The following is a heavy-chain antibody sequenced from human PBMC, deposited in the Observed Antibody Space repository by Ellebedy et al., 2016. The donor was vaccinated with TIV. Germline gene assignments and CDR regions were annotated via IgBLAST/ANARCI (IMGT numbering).Heavy chain of an antibody. CDR3: AFSVRGFSGYYYGMDV. CDR2: IIPILGIA. V-gene: IGHV1-69*04. D-gene: IGHD3-10*01. Sequence: AASVKVSCKASGGTFSSYAISWVRQAPGQGLEGMGRIIPILGIANYAQKFQGSVTITADKSTSTAYMELSSLRSEDTAVYYCAFSVRGFSGYYYGMDVWGQGTTVTVSS. CDR1: GGTFSSYA. J-gene: IGHJ6*02.